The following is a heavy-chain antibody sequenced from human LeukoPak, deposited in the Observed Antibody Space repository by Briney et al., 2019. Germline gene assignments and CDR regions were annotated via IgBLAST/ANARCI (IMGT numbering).Heavy chain of an antibody. D-gene: IGHD3-3*01. V-gene: IGHV3-23*01. CDR2: ISGSGGST. CDR3: AKDVGFLEWLVCFDY. Sequence: GGSLRLSCAANGFTFSSYAMSWVRQAPGKGLEWVSGISGSGGSTYYAVSVKGRFTISRGNSKNTLYLQMNGLRAEDTALYYCAKDVGFLEWLVCFDYWGQGTLVTASS. CDR1: GFTFSSYA. J-gene: IGHJ4*02.